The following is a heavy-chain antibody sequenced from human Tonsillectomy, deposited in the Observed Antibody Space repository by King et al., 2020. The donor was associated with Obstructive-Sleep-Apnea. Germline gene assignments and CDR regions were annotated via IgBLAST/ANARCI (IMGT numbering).Heavy chain of an antibody. Sequence: VQLQQWGAGLLKSSETLSLTCAVFGGSFSDYYWSWIPQPPGKGLEWIGEINHSGSTNYNPSLKSRVTISVDTSKNQFSLKLSSVTAADTAVYYCARGSGAAAVNWFDPWGQGTLVTVSS. CDR1: GGSFSDYY. J-gene: IGHJ5*02. CDR2: INHSGST. V-gene: IGHV4-34*01. D-gene: IGHD6-13*01. CDR3: ARGSGAAAVNWFDP.